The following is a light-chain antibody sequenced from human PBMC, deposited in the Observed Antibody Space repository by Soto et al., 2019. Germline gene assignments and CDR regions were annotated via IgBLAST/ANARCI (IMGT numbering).Light chain of an antibody. J-gene: IGKJ2*01. Sequence: DIQMTQSPSTLSASVGDRVTITCRASESISYWMAWYQQKPGKDPKFLIYDASSLKSGVPSRFSGSGSGTEFALTISSLQPDDFATYFCQQYNGLSYTFGPGTKLEI. V-gene: IGKV1-5*01. CDR3: QQYNGLSYT. CDR2: DAS. CDR1: ESISYW.